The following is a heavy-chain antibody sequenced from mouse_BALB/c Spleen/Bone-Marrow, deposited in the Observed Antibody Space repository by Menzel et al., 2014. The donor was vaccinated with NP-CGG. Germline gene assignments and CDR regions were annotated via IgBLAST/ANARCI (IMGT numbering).Heavy chain of an antibody. J-gene: IGHJ3*01. CDR3: ARHAYYDQTEVSFVY. Sequence: LVESGGSLKLSCAASGFTFNNYGMSWXRQTPEKRLEWVATISGGGSYTFYPDSVKGRFTISRDNAKNDLYLQLSSLRSEDTALYYCARHAYYDQTEVSFVYWGQGTLVTVSA. CDR2: ISGGGSYT. V-gene: IGHV5-9-2*01. CDR1: GFTFNNYG. D-gene: IGHD2-4*01.